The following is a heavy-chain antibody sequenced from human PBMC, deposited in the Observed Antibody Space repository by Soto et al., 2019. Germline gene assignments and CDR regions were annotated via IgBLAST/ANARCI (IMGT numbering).Heavy chain of an antibody. D-gene: IGHD2-15*01. V-gene: IGHV1-46*03. CDR2: INPSGGST. J-gene: IGHJ4*02. Sequence: ASVKVSCKASGYTFTSYYMHWVRQAPGQGLEWMGIINPSGGSTSYAQKFQGRVTMTRDTSTCTVYMELSSLRSEDTAVYYCARVGEYCSGGSCTDYWGQGTLVTVSS. CDR1: GYTFTSYY. CDR3: ARVGEYCSGGSCTDY.